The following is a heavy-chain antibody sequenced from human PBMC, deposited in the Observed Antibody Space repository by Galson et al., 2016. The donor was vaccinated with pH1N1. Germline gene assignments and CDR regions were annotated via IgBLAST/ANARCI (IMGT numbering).Heavy chain of an antibody. CDR2: ISPSGVDA. J-gene: IGHJ4*02. CDR3: ATIAY. Sequence: SVKVSCKASGYTLSSLYIHWVRQAPGHGLEWMGAISPSGVDANYAQKFQGRVTMTRDTSTITVYMELNSLRSDDTALYHCATIAYWGKETLVTVSS. V-gene: IGHV1-46*01. CDR1: GYTLSSLY.